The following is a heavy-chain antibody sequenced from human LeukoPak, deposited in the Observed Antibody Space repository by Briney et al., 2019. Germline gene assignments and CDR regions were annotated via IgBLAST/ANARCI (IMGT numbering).Heavy chain of an antibody. CDR1: GGSISSYY. D-gene: IGHD3-22*01. CDR3: AREGYYDSSGYYVIGYFDL. V-gene: IGHV4-59*01. Sequence: SETLSLTCTVSGGSISSYYRSWIRQPPGKGLEWIGYIYYSGSTNYNPSLKSRVTISVDTSKNQFSLKLSSVTAADTAVYYCAREGYYDSSGYYVIGYFDLWGRGTLATVSS. J-gene: IGHJ2*01. CDR2: IYYSGST.